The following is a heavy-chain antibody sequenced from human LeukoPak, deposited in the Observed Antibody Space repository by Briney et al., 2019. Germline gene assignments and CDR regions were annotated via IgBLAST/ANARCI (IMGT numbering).Heavy chain of an antibody. J-gene: IGHJ4*02. CDR2: ISNSGTTR. Sequence: GGSLRLSCAAPRFTFSDFYMSWIRQAPGKGLEWISYISNSGTTRYYADSVKGRFTISRDNAKNSLYLQMNSLRAEDTAVYYCARHARVAGFDYWGQGTLVTVSS. V-gene: IGHV3-11*04. CDR3: ARHARVAGFDY. D-gene: IGHD6-19*01. CDR1: RFTFSDFY.